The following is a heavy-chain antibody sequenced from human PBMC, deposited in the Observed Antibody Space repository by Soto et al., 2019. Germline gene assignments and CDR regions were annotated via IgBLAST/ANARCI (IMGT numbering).Heavy chain of an antibody. CDR1: GFSLSSSGVG. CDR2: IYWDDDK. Sequence: QITLRQSGPTRVRPTQPLTLTCNFSGFSLSSSGVGVGWIRQPPGKAPEWLVVIYWDDDKRYSPSLKSRLTITNDHAKHQVVLTMTNRDPVDTGTYYCAHRALYSGSYWDGGYFDAWGEGAPVVVSP. V-gene: IGHV2-5*02. J-gene: IGHJ4*02. CDR3: AHRALYSGSYWDGGYFDA. D-gene: IGHD1-26*01.